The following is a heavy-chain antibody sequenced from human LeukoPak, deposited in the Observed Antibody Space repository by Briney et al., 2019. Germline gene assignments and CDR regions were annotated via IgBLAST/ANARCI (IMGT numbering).Heavy chain of an antibody. V-gene: IGHV5-51*01. Sequence: GESLKISCKGSGYTFTSYFIGWVRQVPAQGLEWVAIIRPGDSDTRYSPSFRGQVTVSADRSINTAYLQWSSPKASDTAMCYCVRHRSDSGSSPIDFWGQGTLVTVSS. CDR2: IRPGDSDT. D-gene: IGHD6-6*01. J-gene: IGHJ4*02. CDR1: GYTFTSYF. CDR3: VRHRSDSGSSPIDF.